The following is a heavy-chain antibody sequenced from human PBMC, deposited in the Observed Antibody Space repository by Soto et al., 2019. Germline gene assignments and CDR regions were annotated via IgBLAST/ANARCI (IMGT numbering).Heavy chain of an antibody. D-gene: IGHD1-26*01. CDR3: VREDFGLGIDY. CDR2: VSYDGDNE. CDR1: GFTFSNYA. V-gene: IGHV3-30*03. Sequence: GGSLRLSCVASGFTFSNYAMHWVRQAPGKGLEWVAIVSYDGDNEYYADSVRGRFFISRDNSRNTLYLQTSSLRAEDTAVYYCVREDFGLGIDYWGLGTLVTVSS. J-gene: IGHJ4*02.